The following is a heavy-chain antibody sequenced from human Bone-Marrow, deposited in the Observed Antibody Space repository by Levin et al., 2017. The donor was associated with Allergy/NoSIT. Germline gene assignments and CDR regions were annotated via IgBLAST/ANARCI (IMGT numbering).Heavy chain of an antibody. J-gene: IGHJ2*01. CDR1: GFTFSSYA. Sequence: GESLKISCSASGFTFSSYAMHWVRQAPGKGLEYVSAISSKGVSTYYADSVKGRFTISRDNSKNTLYLQMSSLRAEDTAVYYCVKQYYYGSGSGEGLYFDLWGRGTLVTVSS. V-gene: IGHV3-64D*06. CDR3: VKQYYYGSGSGEGLYFDL. CDR2: ISSKGVST. D-gene: IGHD3-10*01.